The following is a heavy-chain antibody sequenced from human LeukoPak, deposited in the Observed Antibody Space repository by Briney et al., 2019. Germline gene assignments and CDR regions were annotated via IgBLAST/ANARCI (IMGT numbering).Heavy chain of an antibody. D-gene: IGHD1-1*01. CDR2: IYTSDTT. CDR3: ARHQFPYATNFDY. Sequence: SETLSLTCTVSDGSISTYYWSWIRQPAGKGLEWIGRIYTSDTTEYNPSLKSRLTLSLDTSRNQLSLKLTSVTAADTAVYYCARHQFPYATNFDYWGQGTLVTVSS. V-gene: IGHV4-4*07. J-gene: IGHJ4*02. CDR1: DGSISTYY.